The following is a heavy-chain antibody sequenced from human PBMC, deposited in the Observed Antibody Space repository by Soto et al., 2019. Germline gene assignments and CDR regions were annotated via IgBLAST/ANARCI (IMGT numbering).Heavy chain of an antibody. V-gene: IGHV3-33*01. CDR3: ARVGSSSWYAYYYYGMDV. Sequence: QVQLVESGGGVVQPGRSLRLSCEASGFTFSSYGMHWVRQAPGKGLERVAVIWYDGSNKYYADSVKGRFTISRDNSKNTLYLRMNSLRAEDTAVYYCARVGSSSWYAYYYYGMDVWGQGTTVTVSS. CDR1: GFTFSSYG. D-gene: IGHD6-13*01. CDR2: IWYDGSNK. J-gene: IGHJ6*02.